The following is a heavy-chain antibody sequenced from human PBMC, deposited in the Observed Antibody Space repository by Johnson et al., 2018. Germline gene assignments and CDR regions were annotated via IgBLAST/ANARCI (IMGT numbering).Heavy chain of an antibody. Sequence: EVQLLESGGGVVQPGGSLRLSCAASGFTVSSNYMSWVRQAPGKGLEWVSVIYSGGSTYYADSVKGRFTISRDNSKNTLYLQMNSLRAEDTAVYYCASIPYYYDSSGYQRTEDAFDIWGQGTMVTVSS. D-gene: IGHD3-22*01. V-gene: IGHV3-53*01. CDR1: GFTVSSNY. CDR2: IYSGGST. CDR3: ASIPYYYDSSGYQRTEDAFDI. J-gene: IGHJ3*02.